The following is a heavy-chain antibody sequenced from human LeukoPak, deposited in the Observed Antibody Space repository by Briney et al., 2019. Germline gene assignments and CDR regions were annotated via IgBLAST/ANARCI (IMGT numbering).Heavy chain of an antibody. V-gene: IGHV1-2*02. CDR3: ARDKVGAAGLQADDYYFYYMDV. D-gene: IGHD6-13*01. CDR1: GYTFTGYY. Sequence: GASVKVSCKASGYTFTGYYMHWVRQAPGQGLEWMGWINPNSGATKYAQKFQGRVTVTRDTSIGTAYMELSSLRSDDTAIYYCARDKVGAAGLQADDYYFYYMDVWGKGTTVTVSS. J-gene: IGHJ6*03. CDR2: INPNSGAT.